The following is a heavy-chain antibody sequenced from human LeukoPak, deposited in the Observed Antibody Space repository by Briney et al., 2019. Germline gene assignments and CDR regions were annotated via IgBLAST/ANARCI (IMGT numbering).Heavy chain of an antibody. J-gene: IGHJ4*02. D-gene: IGHD6-6*01. V-gene: IGHV1-8*01. CDR2: MSPNSGNT. CDR1: GYTFTSYD. CDR3: ARGLVQLVLFDY. Sequence: ASVKVSCKASGYTFTSYDINWVRQATGQGLEWMGWMSPNSGNTGYAQKFQGRVTMTRNTSISTAYMELSSLRSEDTAVYYCARGLVQLVLFDYWGQGTLVTVSS.